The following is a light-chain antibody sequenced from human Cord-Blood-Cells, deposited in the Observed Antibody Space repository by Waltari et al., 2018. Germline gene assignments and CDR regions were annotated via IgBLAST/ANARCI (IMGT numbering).Light chain of an antibody. J-gene: IGKJ2*03. CDR2: AAS. Sequence: DIQMTQSPSSLSASVGDRVTITCRASPSISSYLNWYQQKPGKDSKLLIYAASSLQSGVPSRFSGSGSGTDFTLTISSLQPEDFATYYCQQSYSTPYSFGQGTKLEIK. CDR3: QQSYSTPYS. CDR1: PSISSY. V-gene: IGKV1-39*01.